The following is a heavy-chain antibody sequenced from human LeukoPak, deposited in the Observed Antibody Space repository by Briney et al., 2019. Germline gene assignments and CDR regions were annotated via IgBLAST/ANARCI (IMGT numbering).Heavy chain of an antibody. D-gene: IGHD5-12*01. CDR1: GFTFSSYS. Sequence: GGSLRLSCAASGFTFSSYSMNWVRQAPGKGLGWVSSISSSSSYIYYADSVKGRFTISRDNAKNSLYLQMNSLRAEDTAVYYCARDGRDIVATISLYYYYYMDVWGKGTTVTVSS. CDR3: ARDGRDIVATISLYYYYYMDV. V-gene: IGHV3-21*01. CDR2: ISSSSSYI. J-gene: IGHJ6*03.